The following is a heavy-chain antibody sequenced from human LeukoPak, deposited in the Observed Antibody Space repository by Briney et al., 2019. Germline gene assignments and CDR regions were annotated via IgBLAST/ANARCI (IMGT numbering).Heavy chain of an antibody. V-gene: IGHV3-11*01. CDR1: GFTFSDYY. D-gene: IGHD6-6*01. CDR2: ISSSGSTI. Sequence: GGSLRLSCAASGFTFSDYYMSWIRQAPGKGLEWVSYISSSGSTIYYADSVKGRFTISRDNAKNSLYLQMNSLRAEDTAVYYCARSGIAARPKYYYYGMDAWGQGTTVTVSS. J-gene: IGHJ6*02. CDR3: ARSGIAARPKYYYYGMDA.